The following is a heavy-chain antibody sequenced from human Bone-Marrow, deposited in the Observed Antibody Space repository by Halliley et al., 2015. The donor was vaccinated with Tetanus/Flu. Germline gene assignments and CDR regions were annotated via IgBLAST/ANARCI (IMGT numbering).Heavy chain of an antibody. Sequence: SLRLSCTASGFTFSTYWMSWVRQAPGKGLEWVAYIKHDGSERKYVDTVKGRFTISRDNAKSSLYLQMDSLRAEDAAVYYCARDVRCLGSNGCYSYFDYWGQGTLVTVSS. V-gene: IGHV3-7*01. J-gene: IGHJ4*02. CDR2: IKHDGSER. CDR3: ARDVRCLGSNGCYSYFDY. CDR1: GFTFSTYW. D-gene: IGHD2-21*02.